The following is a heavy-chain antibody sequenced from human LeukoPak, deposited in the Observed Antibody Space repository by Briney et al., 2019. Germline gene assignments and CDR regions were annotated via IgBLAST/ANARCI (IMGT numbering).Heavy chain of an antibody. CDR2: LYSDGNT. V-gene: IGHV3-53*01. Sequence: AGGSLRLSCAASGFSLDRYSMNWVRQAPGKGLEWVSVLYSDGNTKYADSVQGRFTISRDNSKNTLYLEMNSLSPDDTAVYYCARGVEPLAANTLAYWGQGTLVTVSS. D-gene: IGHD1-14*01. J-gene: IGHJ4*02. CDR3: ARGVEPLAANTLAY. CDR1: GFSLDRYS.